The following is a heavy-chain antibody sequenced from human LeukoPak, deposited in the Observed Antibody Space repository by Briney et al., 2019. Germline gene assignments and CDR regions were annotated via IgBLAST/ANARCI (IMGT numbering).Heavy chain of an antibody. J-gene: IGHJ4*02. Sequence: SVKVSCKASGGTFISYAISWVRQAPGQGLEWMGRIIPILGIANYAQKFQGRVTITADKSTSTAYMELSSLRSEDTAVYYCARGNYYGSGSYYAHDYWGQGTLVTVSS. V-gene: IGHV1-69*04. D-gene: IGHD3-10*01. CDR3: ARGNYYGSGSYYAHDY. CDR1: GGTFISYA. CDR2: IIPILGIA.